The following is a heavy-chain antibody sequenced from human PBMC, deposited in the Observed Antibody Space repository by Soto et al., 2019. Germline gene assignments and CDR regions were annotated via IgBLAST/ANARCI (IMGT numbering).Heavy chain of an antibody. D-gene: IGHD1-26*01. Sequence: PSETLSLTCTVSGGSLNSSSYYWSWIRQPPGKGLEWIGYIHYFGSTKYNPSLESRVVISVDTSKNQFSLKVPSVTAADTAKYFCARGESYVGFDSWGQGARVTVSS. V-gene: IGHV4-61*01. J-gene: IGHJ4*02. CDR1: GGSLNSSSYY. CDR2: IHYFGST. CDR3: ARGESYVGFDS.